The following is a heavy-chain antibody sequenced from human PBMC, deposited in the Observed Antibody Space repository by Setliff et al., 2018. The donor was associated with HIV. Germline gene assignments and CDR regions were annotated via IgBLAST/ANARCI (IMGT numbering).Heavy chain of an antibody. V-gene: IGHV4-39*01. CDR3: AGGPTTRYFDH. CDR2: IYHSGST. D-gene: IGHD3-16*01. Sequence: TSETLSLTCTVSGGPIRSSTYYWGWIRQPPGKGLEWIATIYHSGSTYYNPSLKSRVTVSVDTSKNQISLKLSSVTAADTAVYYCAGGPTTRYFDHWGQGNLVTVSS. CDR1: GGPIRSSTYY. J-gene: IGHJ4*02.